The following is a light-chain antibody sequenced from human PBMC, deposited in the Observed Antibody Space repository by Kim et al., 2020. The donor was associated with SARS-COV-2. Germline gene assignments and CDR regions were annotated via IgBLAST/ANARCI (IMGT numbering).Light chain of an antibody. V-gene: IGLV3-19*01. CDR2: GKA. CDR1: TLRTYY. Sequence: ALGKTVRITCPGNTLRTYYASWYQQKPGQAPIVVIYGKANRPSGIPDRFSGSNSGDTASLTITGAQAEDEADYYCNSRDNTGDHYVFGPGTKVTVL. CDR3: NSRDNTGDHYV. J-gene: IGLJ1*01.